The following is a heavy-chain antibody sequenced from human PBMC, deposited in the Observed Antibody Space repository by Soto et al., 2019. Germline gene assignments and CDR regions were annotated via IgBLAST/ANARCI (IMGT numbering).Heavy chain of an antibody. CDR2: IYYSGST. V-gene: IGHV4-30-4*01. CDR1: GGSISSGDYY. CDR3: VRTGFVGPLLEWFNWFDP. J-gene: IGHJ5*02. Sequence: QVQLQESGPGLVKPSQTLSLTCTVSGGSISSGDYYWSWIRQPPGKGLEWIGYIYYSGSTYYNPSLKSRVTISVDTSKNQFSLKLSSVTAADTAVYYCVRTGFVGPLLEWFNWFDPWGQGTLVTVSS. D-gene: IGHD3-3*01.